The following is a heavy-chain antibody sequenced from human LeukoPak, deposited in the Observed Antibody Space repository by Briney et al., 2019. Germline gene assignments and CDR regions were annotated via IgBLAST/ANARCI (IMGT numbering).Heavy chain of an antibody. Sequence: SETLSFTCAVSGYSISSGYYWGWIRQPPGKGLEWIGSIYHSGSTYYNPSLKSRVTISVDTSKNQFSLKLSSVTAADTAVYYCARLVSLDYDFWSGYGQLFDPWGQGTLVTVSS. CDR2: IYHSGST. D-gene: IGHD3-3*01. V-gene: IGHV4-38-2*01. CDR1: GYSISSGYY. CDR3: ARLVSLDYDFWSGYGQLFDP. J-gene: IGHJ5*02.